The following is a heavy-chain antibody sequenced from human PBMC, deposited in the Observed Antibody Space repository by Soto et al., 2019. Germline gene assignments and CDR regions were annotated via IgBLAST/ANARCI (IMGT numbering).Heavy chain of an antibody. CDR3: ASHDYYDSSGYYDY. CDR2: IDPSDSYT. CDR1: GYSFTSYW. D-gene: IGHD3-22*01. J-gene: IGHJ4*02. V-gene: IGHV5-10-1*01. Sequence: PGASLKISCKGSGYSFTSYWISWVRQMPGKGLEWMGSIDPSDSYTNYSPSFQGHVTISADKSISTAYLQWSSLKASDTAMYYRASHDYYDSSGYYDYWGQGTLVTVPQ.